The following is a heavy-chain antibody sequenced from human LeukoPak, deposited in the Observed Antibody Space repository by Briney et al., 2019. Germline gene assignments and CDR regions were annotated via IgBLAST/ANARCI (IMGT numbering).Heavy chain of an antibody. CDR1: GYSFTSYW. V-gene: IGHV5-10-1*01. D-gene: IGHD1-26*01. CDR3: ARLRRSKTPQLIVGAFWRVYFDY. Sequence: GESLTISCKGSGYSFTSYWISWVRQMPGKGLEWMGRIDPSDSYTNYSPSFQGHVTISADKSISTAYLQWSSLKASDTAMYYCARLRRSKTPQLIVGAFWRVYFDYWGQGTLVTVSS. J-gene: IGHJ4*02. CDR2: IDPSDSYT.